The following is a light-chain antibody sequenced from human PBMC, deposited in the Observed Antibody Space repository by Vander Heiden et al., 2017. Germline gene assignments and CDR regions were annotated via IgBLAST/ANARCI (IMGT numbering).Light chain of an antibody. J-gene: IGKJ1*01. CDR3: QQYYSTLWT. CDR1: QSVLYSSNNKNY. Sequence: VSLGERATINCKSSQSVLYSSNNKNYLAWYQQKPGQPPKLLIYWASTRESGVPDRFSGSGSGTDFTLTISSLQAEDVAVYYCQQYYSTLWTFGQGTKVEIK. CDR2: WAS. V-gene: IGKV4-1*01.